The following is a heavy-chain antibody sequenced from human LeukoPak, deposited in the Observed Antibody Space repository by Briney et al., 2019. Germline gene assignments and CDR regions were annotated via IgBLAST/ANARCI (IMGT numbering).Heavy chain of an antibody. D-gene: IGHD3-10*01. CDR3: ARVDSATKLAFDI. Sequence: QPGGSLRLSCAASGFTVSSNYMSWVRQAPGKGLEWVSVIYSGGSTYYADSVKGRFTISRDNSKNTLYLQMNSLRAEDTAVYYCARVDSATKLAFDIWGQGTMVTVSS. J-gene: IGHJ3*02. V-gene: IGHV3-53*01. CDR1: GFTVSSNY. CDR2: IYSGGST.